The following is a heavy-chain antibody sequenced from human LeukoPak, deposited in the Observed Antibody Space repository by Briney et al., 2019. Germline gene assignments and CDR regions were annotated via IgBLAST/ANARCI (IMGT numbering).Heavy chain of an antibody. Sequence: ASVKVSCKASGGTFSSYDISWVRQAPGQGLEWMGWISTYNGNTNYAQKLQGRVTMTTDTSTSTAYMELRSLRSDDTAVYYCAITTSNYYDSSGLDYWGQGTLVTVSS. CDR1: GGTFSSYD. V-gene: IGHV1-18*01. CDR2: ISTYNGNT. D-gene: IGHD3-22*01. CDR3: AITTSNYYDSSGLDY. J-gene: IGHJ4*02.